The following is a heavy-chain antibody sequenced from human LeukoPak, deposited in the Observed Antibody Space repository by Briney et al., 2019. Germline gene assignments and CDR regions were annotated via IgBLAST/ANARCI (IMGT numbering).Heavy chain of an antibody. CDR1: GYSFTSYW. Sequence: GESLKISCKGSGYSFTSYWIGWVRQMPGEGLEWMGIIYPGDSDTRYSPSFQGQVTISADKSISTAYLQWSSLKASDTAMYYCARPLMVRGVFDAFDIWGQGTMVTVSS. CDR3: ARPLMVRGVFDAFDI. V-gene: IGHV5-51*01. J-gene: IGHJ3*02. D-gene: IGHD3-10*01. CDR2: IYPGDSDT.